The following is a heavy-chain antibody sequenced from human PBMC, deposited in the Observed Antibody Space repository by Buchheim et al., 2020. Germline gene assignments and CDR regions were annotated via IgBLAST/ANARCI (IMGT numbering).Heavy chain of an antibody. Sequence: DVQLVESGGGLVQPGESLRLSCAASAFIFSSYWMTWVRQAPGKGLEWVANIKQDGSEKYYVDSVKGRFTISRENANNSLYLQMNSLRAGDTAVYYCARDSIPGHYYDLWGQGTL. CDR1: AFIFSSYW. CDR2: IKQDGSEK. CDR3: ARDSIPGHYYDL. J-gene: IGHJ4*02. V-gene: IGHV3-7*01.